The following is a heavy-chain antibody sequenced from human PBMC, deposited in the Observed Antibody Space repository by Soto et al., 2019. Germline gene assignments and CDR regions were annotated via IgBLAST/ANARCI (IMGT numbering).Heavy chain of an antibody. CDR1: GGTCSSYA. CDR2: IIPIFGTA. CDR3: ASGVYGSSSFFNYYYYRCMDI. D-gene: IGHD6-6*01. Sequence: VKVSGKAAGGTCSSYAISWVRQAPGQGLEWMGGIIPIFGTANYAQKFQGRVTITADESTSTAYMELSSLRSEDTAVDYCASGVYGSSSFFNYYYYRCMDIW. V-gene: IGHV1-69*13. J-gene: IGHJ6*01.